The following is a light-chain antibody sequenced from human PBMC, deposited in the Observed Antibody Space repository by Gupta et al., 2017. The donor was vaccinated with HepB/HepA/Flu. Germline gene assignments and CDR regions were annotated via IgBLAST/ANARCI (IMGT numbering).Light chain of an antibody. CDR3: QQYGSSPRT. V-gene: IGKV3-20*01. Sequence: VLTQSPGTLSLSPGERATLSCRASQSVSSNYLAWYQQKPGQAPRLLIYGASSRATGIPDRFSGSGSGTDFTLTISRLEPEDFAVFYCQQYGSSPRTFGQGTKVEIK. CDR2: GAS. CDR1: QSVSSNY. J-gene: IGKJ1*01.